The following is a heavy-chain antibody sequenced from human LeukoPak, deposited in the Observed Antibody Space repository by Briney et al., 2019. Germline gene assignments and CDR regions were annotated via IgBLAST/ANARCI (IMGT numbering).Heavy chain of an antibody. CDR3: ARDGVVRGVIIGY. V-gene: IGHV1-2*02. D-gene: IGHD3-10*01. CDR1: GYTFTGYY. CDR2: INPNSGGT. J-gene: IGHJ4*02. Sequence: ASVKVSCKASGYTFTGYYMHWVRQAPGQGLEWMGWINPNSGGTNYAQKFQGRVTMTRDTSISTAYMELSRLRSDDTAVYYCARDGVVRGVIIGYWGQGTLVTVSS.